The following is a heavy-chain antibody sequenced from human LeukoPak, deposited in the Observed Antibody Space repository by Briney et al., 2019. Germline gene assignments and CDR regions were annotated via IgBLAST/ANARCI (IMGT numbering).Heavy chain of an antibody. J-gene: IGHJ5*02. CDR2: ISAYNGNT. CDR3: ARGITMVRGVTPYNWFDP. CDR1: GYTFTSCG. Sequence: GASVKVSCKASGYTFTSCGISWVRQAPGQGLEWMGWISAYNGNTNYAQKLQGRVTMTTDTSTSTAYMELRSLRSDDTAVYYCARGITMVRGVTPYNWFDPWGQGTLVTVSS. V-gene: IGHV1-18*01. D-gene: IGHD3-10*01.